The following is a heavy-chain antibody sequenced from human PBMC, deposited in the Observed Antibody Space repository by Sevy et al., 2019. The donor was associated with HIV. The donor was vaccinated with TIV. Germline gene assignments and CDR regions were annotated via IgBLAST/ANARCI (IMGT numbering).Heavy chain of an antibody. CDR1: EFTFTSYA. CDR3: AGARYDSSGSFDALDI. J-gene: IGHJ3*02. D-gene: IGHD3-22*01. CDR2: IFRNFRGVDVT. V-gene: IGHV3-23*01. Sequence: GGSLRLSCTTSEFTFTSYAMNWVRQAPGKGLEWVSTIFRNFRGVDVTYDADSVKGRFTISRDSSRNTMYLQMNSLRDEDTAVYYCAGARYDSSGSFDALDIWGQGTMVTVSS.